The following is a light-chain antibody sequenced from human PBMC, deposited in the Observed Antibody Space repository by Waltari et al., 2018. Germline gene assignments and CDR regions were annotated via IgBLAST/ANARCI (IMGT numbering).Light chain of an antibody. CDR3: KHYLRLPAT. Sequence: ELAVTQSPGTLYLSPGERATLSCRASQSLSTYLAWYQRKPGQTPSLLLYQASTRAPGIPDRFGGSGSGTDFSLTIGRLGPEDFAVYHCKHYLRLPATFGQGTKVEIK. CDR1: QSLSTY. CDR2: QAS. V-gene: IGKV3-20*01. J-gene: IGKJ1*01.